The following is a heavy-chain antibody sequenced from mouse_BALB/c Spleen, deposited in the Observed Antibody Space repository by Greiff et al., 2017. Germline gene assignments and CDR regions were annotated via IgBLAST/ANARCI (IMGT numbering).Heavy chain of an antibody. V-gene: IGHV3-2*02. J-gene: IGHJ4*01. Sequence: DVQLQESGPGLVKPSQSLSLTCTVTGYSITSDYAWNWIRQFPGNKLEWMGYISYSGSTSYNPSLKSRISITRDTSKNQFFLQLNSVTTEDTATYYCARYYGNYDYYAMDYWGQGTSVTVSS. CDR2: ISYSGST. CDR1: GYSITSDYA. CDR3: ARYYGNYDYYAMDY. D-gene: IGHD2-1*01.